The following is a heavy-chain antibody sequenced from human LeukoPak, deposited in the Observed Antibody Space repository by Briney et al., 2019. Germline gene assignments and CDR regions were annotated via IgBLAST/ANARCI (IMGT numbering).Heavy chain of an antibody. Sequence: GGSLRFSCAASGFTFRSDGMSCVRQAPGKGLEWVSGISGGGDSTYYAGSVKGRFTISRDSSKSTLYLQINNVRVDDTAIYYCAKDHGRARSTWYNWGQGALVTVSS. CDR2: ISGGGDST. V-gene: IGHV3-23*01. D-gene: IGHD6-13*01. CDR3: AKDHGRARSTWYN. CDR1: GFTFRSDG. J-gene: IGHJ4*02.